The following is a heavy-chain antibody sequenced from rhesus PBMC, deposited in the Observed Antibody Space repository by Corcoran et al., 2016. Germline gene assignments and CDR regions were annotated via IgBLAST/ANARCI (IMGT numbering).Heavy chain of an antibody. CDR3: ASLDIVVVVSATEFDV. CDR1: GGSISGYYY. V-gene: IGHV4-73*01. CDR2: IYSNRAST. J-gene: IGHJ5-1*01. Sequence: QVQLQQWGEGLVKPSETLSLTCAVYGGSISGYYYWSWIRQPPGQGLEWIGYIYSNRASTNYNPSPRNRVTISKGTSKNQFSLKLSSVTAADTAVYYWASLDIVVVVSATEFDVWGPGVLVTVSS. D-gene: IGHD2-8*01.